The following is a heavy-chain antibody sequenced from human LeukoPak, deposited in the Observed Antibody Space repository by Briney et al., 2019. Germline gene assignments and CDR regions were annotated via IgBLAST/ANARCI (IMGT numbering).Heavy chain of an antibody. J-gene: IGHJ5*02. CDR2: MSPNTGKT. CDR1: GYTFTNFD. CDR3: ARSFVDFWSGYYRRDWLDP. V-gene: IGHV1-8*03. D-gene: IGHD3-3*01. Sequence: ASVKVSCKASGYTFTNFDINWVRQATGQGLEWMGRMSPNTGKTDYARKFQGRVIITRDTSINTVYMELNILRSDDTAVYYCARSFVDFWSGYYRRDWLDPWGPGTLVTVSS.